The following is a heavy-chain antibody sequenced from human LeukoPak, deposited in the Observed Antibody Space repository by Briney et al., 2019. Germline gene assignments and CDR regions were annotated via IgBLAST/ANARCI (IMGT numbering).Heavy chain of an antibody. CDR2: IYYSGST. Sequence: SETLSLTCTVSGGSISSYYWSWIRQPPGKGLEWIGYIYYSGSTNYNPSLKSRVTISVDTSKNQFSLKLSSVTAADTAVYYCERDLDWFDPWGQGTLVTVSS. V-gene: IGHV4-59*01. CDR1: GGSISSYY. J-gene: IGHJ5*02. CDR3: ERDLDWFDP.